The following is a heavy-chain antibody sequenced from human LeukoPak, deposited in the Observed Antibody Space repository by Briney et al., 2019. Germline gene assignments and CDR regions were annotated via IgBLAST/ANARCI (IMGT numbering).Heavy chain of an antibody. CDR2: KSEDESLK. J-gene: IGHJ6*02. CDR3: AGYRVSHGMDV. D-gene: IGHD3-16*02. CDR1: GFTVSSHW. V-gene: IGHV3-7*01. Sequence: WVYLRLSCAGSGFTVSSHWRAWVRQAPGKGPEWVANKSEDESLKDYVGSVMGRFSISRDNSKDLLYLEMNSRRAEDTAVYCCAGYRVSHGMDVWGQRTTVTVSS.